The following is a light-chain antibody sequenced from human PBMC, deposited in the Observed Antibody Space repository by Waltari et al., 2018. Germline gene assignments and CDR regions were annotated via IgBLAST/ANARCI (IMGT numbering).Light chain of an antibody. CDR2: GAS. V-gene: IGKV3-20*01. CDR1: PRVSSSY. Sequence: EIVLTQSPGTLSLSPGERATLSCRASPRVSSSYLAWYQQKPGQAPRLLIYGASSRATGIPDRVSGSGSGTDFTLTISRLEPEDFAVYYCQQYGSSPPMYTFGQGTKLEIK. CDR3: QQYGSSPPMYT. J-gene: IGKJ2*01.